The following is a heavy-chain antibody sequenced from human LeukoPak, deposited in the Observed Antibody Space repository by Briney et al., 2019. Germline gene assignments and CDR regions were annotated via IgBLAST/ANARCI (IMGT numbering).Heavy chain of an antibody. V-gene: IGHV1-2*06. Sequence: GASVKVSCKASGYTFTGYYMHWVRQAPGHGPEWMGRINPNSGGTNYAQKFQGRVTMTRDTSISTAYMELSRLRSDDTAVYYCARGDYSNYDREDYWGQGTLVTVSS. CDR2: INPNSGGT. D-gene: IGHD4-11*01. J-gene: IGHJ4*02. CDR3: ARGDYSNYDREDY. CDR1: GYTFTGYY.